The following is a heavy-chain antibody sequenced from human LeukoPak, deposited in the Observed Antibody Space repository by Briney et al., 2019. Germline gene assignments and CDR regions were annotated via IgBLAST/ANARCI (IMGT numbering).Heavy chain of an antibody. V-gene: IGHV3-43*01. Sequence: GGSLRLSCAASGFTFDDYTMHWVRQAPGKGLEWVSLISWDGGSTYYADSVKGRFTISRDNSKNSLYLQMNSLRTEDTALYYCAKDINDGYYFDYWGQGTLVTVSS. J-gene: IGHJ4*02. CDR3: AKDINDGYYFDY. D-gene: IGHD2-8*01. CDR2: ISWDGGST. CDR1: GFTFDDYT.